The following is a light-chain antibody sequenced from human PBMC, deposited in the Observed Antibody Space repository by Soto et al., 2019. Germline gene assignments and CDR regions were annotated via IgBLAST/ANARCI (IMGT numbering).Light chain of an antibody. CDR3: GYWDSSLSAYV. Sequence: QSVLTQPRSVSAAPGQKSTISCSGCGSNIGGNSVSWHQPLPGTAPKLLIYDAHKRPSGIPDRFSVSRSGTSVSLGISGFQTGDEADYYCGYWDSSLSAYVFGTGTKGTGL. J-gene: IGLJ1*01. V-gene: IGLV1-51*01. CDR2: DAH. CDR1: GSNIGGNS.